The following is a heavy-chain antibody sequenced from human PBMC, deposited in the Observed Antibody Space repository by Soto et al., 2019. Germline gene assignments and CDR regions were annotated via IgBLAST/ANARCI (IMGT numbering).Heavy chain of an antibody. D-gene: IGHD6-25*01. CDR2: INHSGST. CDR1: GGSPNYY. J-gene: IGHJ5*02. CDR3: ASFSSHGYHLYLHSYPTRRSSDP. V-gene: IGHV4-34*01. Sequence: SETLSLTYAVSGGSPNYYWSCICQPPGEGLEWIGEINHSGSTKYNPSLKSRVTMSVDTSTNQFFLKLSSVTAADTAVYYCASFSSHGYHLYLHSYPTRRSSDP.